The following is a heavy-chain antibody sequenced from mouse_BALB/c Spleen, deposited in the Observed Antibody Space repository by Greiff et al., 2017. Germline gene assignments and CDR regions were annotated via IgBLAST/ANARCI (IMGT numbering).Heavy chain of an antibody. CDR1: GFTFSSYA. CDR2: ISSGGSYT. J-gene: IGHJ2*01. Sequence: EVKVVESGGGLVKPGGSLKLSCAASGFTFSSYAMSWVRQTPEKRLEWVATISSGGSYTYYPDSVKGRFTISRDNAKNTLYLQMSSLRSEDTAMYYCARQITTVVEDYFDYWGQGTTLTVSS. CDR3: ARQITTVVEDYFDY. V-gene: IGHV5-9-3*01. D-gene: IGHD1-1*01.